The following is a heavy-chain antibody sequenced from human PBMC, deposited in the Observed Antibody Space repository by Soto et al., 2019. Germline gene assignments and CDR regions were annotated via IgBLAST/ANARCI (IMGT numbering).Heavy chain of an antibody. Sequence: QVQLVQSGAEVKKPGSSVKVSCKASGGTFSSYAISWVRQAPGQGLEWMGGIIPIFGTANYAQKFQGRVTITADESTSTAYMELSSLRSDDTAVYYCARRAVTTGNYGMDVWGQGTTVTVSS. CDR1: GGTFSSYA. J-gene: IGHJ6*02. CDR2: IIPIFGTA. D-gene: IGHD1-1*01. CDR3: ARRAVTTGNYGMDV. V-gene: IGHV1-69*01.